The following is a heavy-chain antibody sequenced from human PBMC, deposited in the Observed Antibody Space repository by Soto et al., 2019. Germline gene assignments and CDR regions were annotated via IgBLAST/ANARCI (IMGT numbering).Heavy chain of an antibody. Sequence: QVQLIQSAAEVKKPGASVKVSCKASGYTFIRYGITWVRQAPGQGLEWMGWISGYNDYTSYAQILRDRVTMTADTSTNTVYMELRRLRSDDTAVYYCARGRYYDLIWGKLRYYGLDVWVQGTTVTVSS. V-gene: IGHV1-18*01. J-gene: IGHJ6*02. CDR1: GYTFIRYG. CDR2: ISGYNDYT. D-gene: IGHD3-16*01. CDR3: ARGRYYDLIWGKLRYYGLDV.